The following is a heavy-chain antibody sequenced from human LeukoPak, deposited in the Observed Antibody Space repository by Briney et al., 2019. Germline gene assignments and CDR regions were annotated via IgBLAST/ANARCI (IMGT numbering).Heavy chain of an antibody. CDR2: ISGSGGST. Sequence: GGSLRLSCAASGFTFSSYAMSWVRQAPGKGLEWVSAISGSGGSTYYADSVKGRFTISRDNSKNTLYLQMNSLRAEDTAVYYCAKIHSILGSSSWYSYFDYWGQGTLVTVSS. CDR1: GFTFSSYA. J-gene: IGHJ4*02. CDR3: AKIHSILGSSSWYSYFDY. D-gene: IGHD6-13*01. V-gene: IGHV3-23*01.